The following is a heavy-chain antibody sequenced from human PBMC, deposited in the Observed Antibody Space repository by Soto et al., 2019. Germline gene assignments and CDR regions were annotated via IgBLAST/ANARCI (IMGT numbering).Heavy chain of an antibody. CDR3: ASLRGTTDYYNMDV. V-gene: IGHV4-59*12. CDR2: IYYSGST. Sequence: PSETLSLTCTVSGGSISSYYWSWIRQPPGKGLEWIGYIYYSGSTNYNPSLKSRVTISVDTSKNQFSLKLSSVTAADTAVYYCASLRGTTDYYNMDVWGQGTTVTVSS. J-gene: IGHJ6*02. CDR1: GGSISSYY. D-gene: IGHD1-7*01.